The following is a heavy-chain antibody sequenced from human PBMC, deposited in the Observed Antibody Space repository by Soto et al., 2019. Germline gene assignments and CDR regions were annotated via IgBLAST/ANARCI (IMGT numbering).Heavy chain of an antibody. V-gene: IGHV3-33*01. J-gene: IGHJ5*02. CDR3: ARDLLFHDSSGYYYAP. D-gene: IGHD3-22*01. Sequence: QVQLVESGGGVVQPGRSLRLSCAASGFTFSSYGMHWVRQAPGKGLEWVAVIWYDGSNKYYADSVKGRFTISRDNSKNKLYLQMNSLRAEDTAVYYCARDLLFHDSSGYYYAPWGQGTLVTVSS. CDR2: IWYDGSNK. CDR1: GFTFSSYG.